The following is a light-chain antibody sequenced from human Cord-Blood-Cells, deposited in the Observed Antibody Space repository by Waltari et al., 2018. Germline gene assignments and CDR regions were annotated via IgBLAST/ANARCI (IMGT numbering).Light chain of an antibody. CDR1: QSVLYSSNNKNY. V-gene: IGKV4-1*01. CDR2: WAS. CDR3: QQYYSTRT. J-gene: IGKJ1*01. Sequence: DIVMNQSPDSLAVSLGERATINCKSRQSVLYSSNNKNYLAWYQQKPGQPPKLLIYWASTRESGVPDRFSGSGSGTDFTLTISSLQAEDVAVYYCQQYYSTRTFGQGTKVEIK.